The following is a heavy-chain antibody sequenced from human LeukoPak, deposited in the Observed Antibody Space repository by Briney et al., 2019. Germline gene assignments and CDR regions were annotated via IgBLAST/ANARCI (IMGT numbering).Heavy chain of an antibody. CDR2: ISWNTGSI. J-gene: IGHJ4*02. D-gene: IGHD5-12*01. CDR3: AKCLVPKSGAYYFET. Sequence: PGRSLRLSCAASGFTFDDYGMHWVRQAPGKGLECFSGISWNTGSIGYADSVKGRFTISRDNPKNSLYLQMNSLRVEDTALYYCAKCLVPKSGAYYFETWGQGTLVAVSS. CDR1: GFTFDDYG. V-gene: IGHV3-9*01.